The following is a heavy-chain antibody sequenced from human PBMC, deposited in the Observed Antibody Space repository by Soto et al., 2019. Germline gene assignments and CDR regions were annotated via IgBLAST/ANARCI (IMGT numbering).Heavy chain of an antibody. CDR3: ALKTRQLWSGYFDY. J-gene: IGHJ4*02. D-gene: IGHD5-18*01. Sequence: GLDLEWLALIYWDDDKRYSPSLKSRLTITKDTSKNQVVLTMTNMDPVDTATYYCALKTRQLWSGYFDYWGQGTLVTVSS. CDR2: IYWDDDK. V-gene: IGHV2-5*02.